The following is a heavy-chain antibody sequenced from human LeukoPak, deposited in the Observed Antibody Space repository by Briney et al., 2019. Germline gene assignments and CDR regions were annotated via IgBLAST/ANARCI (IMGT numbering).Heavy chain of an antibody. V-gene: IGHV4-4*07. J-gene: IGHJ4*02. CDR2: IYTSGST. Sequence: NPLETLSLTCTVSGGSISSYYWSWIRQPAGKGLEWIGRIYTSGSTNYNPSLKSRVTMSVDTSKNQFSLKLSSVTPADTAVHYCAGDLRLGELSLRYYFDYWGQGTLVTVSS. CDR1: GGSISSYY. D-gene: IGHD3-16*02. CDR3: AGDLRLGELSLRYYFDY.